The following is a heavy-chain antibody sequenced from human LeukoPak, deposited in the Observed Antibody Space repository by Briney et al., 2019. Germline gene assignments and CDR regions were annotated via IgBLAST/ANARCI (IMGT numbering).Heavy chain of an antibody. Sequence: GGSLRLSCAASGFTFDDYAMHWVRQAPGKGLEWVAVIWYDGSNKYYADSVKGRFTISRDNSKNTLYLQMNSLRAEDTAVYYCAREGVQRGQDYWGQGTLVTVSS. CDR1: GFTFDDYA. CDR3: AREGVQRGQDY. D-gene: IGHD3-10*01. J-gene: IGHJ4*02. V-gene: IGHV3-33*08. CDR2: IWYDGSNK.